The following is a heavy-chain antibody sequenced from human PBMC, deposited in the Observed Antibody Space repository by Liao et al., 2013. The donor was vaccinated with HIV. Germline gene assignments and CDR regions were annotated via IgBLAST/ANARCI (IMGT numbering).Heavy chain of an antibody. V-gene: IGHV4-34*01. CDR2: INHSGST. CDR3: ARADVVVVAGPRXFDI. D-gene: IGHD2-15*01. Sequence: QVQLQQWGAGLLKPSETLSLTCAVYGGSFSGYYWSWIRQPPGKGLEWIGEINHSGSTTYNPSLKSRVTISVVTSKNQFSLKLSSVTAADTAVYYCARADVVVVAGPRXFDIWGQGTMVTVSS. CDR1: GGSFSGYY. J-gene: IGHJ3*02.